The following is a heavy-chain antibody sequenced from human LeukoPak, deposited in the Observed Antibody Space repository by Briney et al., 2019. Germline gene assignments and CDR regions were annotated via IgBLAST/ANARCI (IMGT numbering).Heavy chain of an antibody. CDR1: GGSISSSSYY. CDR2: IYYSGST. V-gene: IGHV4-39*01. J-gene: IGHJ4*02. D-gene: IGHD3-10*01. CDR3: ARADYGSGLH. Sequence: PSETLSLTCTVSGGSISSSSYYWGWIRQPPWKGLEWIGSIYYSGSTYYNPSLKSRVTISVDTSKNQFSLKLSSVTAADTAVYYCARADYGSGLHWGQGTLVTVSS.